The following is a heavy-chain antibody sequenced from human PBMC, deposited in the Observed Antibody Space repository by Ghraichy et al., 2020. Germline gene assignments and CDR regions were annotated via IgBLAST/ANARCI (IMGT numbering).Heavy chain of an antibody. Sequence: SVKVSCKASGFTFTSSAVQWVRQARGQRLEWIGWIVVGSGNTNYAQEFQERVTITRDMSTSTAYMELSSLRSEDTAVYYCAAAYSGSYIGPINAFDIWGQGTMVTVSS. V-gene: IGHV1-58*01. D-gene: IGHD1-26*01. J-gene: IGHJ3*02. CDR3: AAAYSGSYIGPINAFDI. CDR1: GFTFTSSA. CDR2: IVVGSGNT.